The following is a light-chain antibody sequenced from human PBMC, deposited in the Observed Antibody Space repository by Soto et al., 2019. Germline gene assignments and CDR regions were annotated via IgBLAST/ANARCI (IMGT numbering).Light chain of an antibody. CDR1: QSVSSN. CDR3: QQYNNWPPST. CDR2: GAS. J-gene: IGKJ1*01. V-gene: IGKV3-15*01. Sequence: ELVMTQSPATLSVSPGERAPLSCRASQSVSSNLAWYQQKPGQAPRLLIYGASTRATGIPARFSGSGSGTEFALTISSLQSEDFAVYYCQQYNNWPPSTFGQGTKVDIK.